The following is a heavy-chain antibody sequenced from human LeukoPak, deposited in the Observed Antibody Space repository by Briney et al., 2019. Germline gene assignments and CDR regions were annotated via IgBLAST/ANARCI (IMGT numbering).Heavy chain of an antibody. CDR3: AKERYYYDSSGYEELVEYFQH. D-gene: IGHD3-22*01. V-gene: IGHV3-23*01. Sequence: GGSLRLSCAASGFTFSSYAMSWVRQAPGKGLEWVSAISDSGGSTYYADSVKGRFTISRDNSKNTLYLQMNSLRAEDTPVYYCAKERYYYDSSGYEELVEYFQHWGQGTLVTVSS. J-gene: IGHJ1*01. CDR2: ISDSGGST. CDR1: GFTFSSYA.